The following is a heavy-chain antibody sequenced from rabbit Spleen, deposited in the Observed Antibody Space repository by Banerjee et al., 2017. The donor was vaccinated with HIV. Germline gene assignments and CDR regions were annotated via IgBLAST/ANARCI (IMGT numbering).Heavy chain of an antibody. CDR1: GFSFSNKAV. Sequence: QEQLVESGGGLVRPEGSLKLSCTASGFSFSNKAVMCWVRQAPGKGLQWIAFINTYTGKADYATWANGRFTISRTSSTTVTLQMTSLTAADTATYFCARDLASVVGWNFNLWGPGTLVTVS. CDR3: ARDLASVVGWNFNL. J-gene: IGHJ4*01. D-gene: IGHD3-1*01. CDR2: INTYTGKA. V-gene: IGHV1S45*01.